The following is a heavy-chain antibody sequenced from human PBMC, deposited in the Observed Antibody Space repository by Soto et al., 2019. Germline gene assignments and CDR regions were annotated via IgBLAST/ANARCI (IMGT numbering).Heavy chain of an antibody. CDR2: IWYDGSNK. D-gene: IGHD3-10*01. J-gene: IGHJ4*02. CDR3: ARAFQNTMVRGAFDY. V-gene: IGHV3-33*01. CDR1: GFTFSSYG. Sequence: GGSLRLSCAASGFTFSSYGMHWVRQAPGKGLEWVAVIWYDGSNKYYADSVKGRFTISRDNSKNTLYLQMNSLRAEDTAVYYCARAFQNTMVRGAFDYWGQGTLVTVSS.